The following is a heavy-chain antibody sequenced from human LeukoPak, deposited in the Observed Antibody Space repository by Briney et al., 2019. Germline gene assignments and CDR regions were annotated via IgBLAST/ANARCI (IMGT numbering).Heavy chain of an antibody. CDR3: ARGTYSGFYFTLDS. V-gene: IGHV1-69*04. Sequence: SVTVSFTSSGDTFSIYSINWVRQAPGQGLEWMGRIIPFGDITNYAQNFQDRVTIIADKSTSTAYMELSNLKSQDTAVFYCARGTYSGFYFTLDSWGQGTLVTVAS. J-gene: IGHJ4*02. CDR1: GDTFSIYS. D-gene: IGHD6-19*01. CDR2: IIPFGDIT.